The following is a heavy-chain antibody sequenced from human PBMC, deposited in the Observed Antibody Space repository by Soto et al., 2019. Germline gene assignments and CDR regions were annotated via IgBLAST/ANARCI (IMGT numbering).Heavy chain of an antibody. CDR3: ARKGGCSGGSCYSGDY. V-gene: IGHV3-23*01. Sequence: GGSLRLSCAASGFTFSSYAMSWVRQAPGKGLEWVSAISGSGGSTYYADSVKGRFTISRDNSKNTLYLQMNSLRAEDTAVYYCARKGGCSGGSCYSGDYWGQGTLVTVSS. CDR1: GFTFSSYA. CDR2: ISGSGGST. J-gene: IGHJ4*02. D-gene: IGHD2-15*01.